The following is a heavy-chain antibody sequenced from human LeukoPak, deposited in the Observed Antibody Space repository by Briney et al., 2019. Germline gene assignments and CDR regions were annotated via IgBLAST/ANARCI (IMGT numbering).Heavy chain of an antibody. CDR3: AKDKYSSSSVFDY. CDR2: IRYDGSNK. CDR1: GFTFSSYG. Sequence: GGSLRLSCAASGFTFSSYGMHWVRQAPGKGLEWVAFIRYDGSNKYYADSVKGRFTISRDNSKSTLYLQMNSLRAEDTAVYYCAKDKYSSSSVFDYWGQGTLVTVSS. J-gene: IGHJ4*02. V-gene: IGHV3-30*02. D-gene: IGHD6-6*01.